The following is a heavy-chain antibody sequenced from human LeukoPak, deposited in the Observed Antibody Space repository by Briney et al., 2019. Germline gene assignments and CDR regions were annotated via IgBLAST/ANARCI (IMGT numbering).Heavy chain of an antibody. Sequence: GGSLRLSCAASGFTFSSYAMHWVRQAPGKGLESVSVIYSSGHTFYADSVKGRFNISRDNSKNTLYLQMSSLRAEDTAVYYCARIVYSYFDYWGQGALVTVSS. J-gene: IGHJ4*02. CDR2: IYSSGHT. D-gene: IGHD2-15*01. CDR3: ARIVYSYFDY. V-gene: IGHV3-53*01. CDR1: GFTFSSYA.